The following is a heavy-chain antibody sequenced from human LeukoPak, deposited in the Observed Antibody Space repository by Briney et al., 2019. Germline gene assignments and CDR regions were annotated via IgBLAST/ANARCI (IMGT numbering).Heavy chain of an antibody. CDR1: GFRFSAFW. CDR3: ISDSEGRSGGDD. D-gene: IGHD1-26*01. J-gene: IGHJ4*01. V-gene: IGHV3-74*03. Sequence: GESLRLSCAASGFRFSAFWMHWVRQIPGKGLVWVSRISPDGSTTTYADSVTGRFTISRNNVKNTMYLQMNSLRAEDTAVYYCISDSEGRSGGDDWGQGTQVTVSS. CDR2: ISPDGSTT.